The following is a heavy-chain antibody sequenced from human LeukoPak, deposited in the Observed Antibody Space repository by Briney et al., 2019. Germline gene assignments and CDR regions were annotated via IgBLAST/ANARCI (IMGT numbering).Heavy chain of an antibody. CDR1: GYTFTGYY. J-gene: IGHJ4*02. CDR3: TRVQTPGGRYFDFDY. Sequence: ASVKVSCKASGYTFTGYYMHWVRQAPGQGLEWMGWINPKSGATKYAQKFQGRVTMTRDTSISTANMEVNRLTSDDTAVYYCTRVQTPGGRYFDFDYWGQGTLVTVSS. D-gene: IGHD3-9*01. CDR2: INPKSGAT. V-gene: IGHV1-2*02.